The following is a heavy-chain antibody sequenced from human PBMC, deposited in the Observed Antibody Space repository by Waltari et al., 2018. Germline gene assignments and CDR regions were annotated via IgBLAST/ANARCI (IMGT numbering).Heavy chain of an antibody. V-gene: IGHV4-34*01. Sequence: QVQLQQWGAGLLKPSETLSLTCAVYGGSFSGYYWSWIRQPPGTGLEGIGEINHSGSTNYNPSLKSRVTISVDTSKNQFSLKLSSVTAADTAVYYCARGDIVVVVAASAGYYYYGMDVWGQGTTVTVSS. J-gene: IGHJ6*02. CDR1: GGSFSGYY. CDR3: ARGDIVVVVAASAGYYYYGMDV. D-gene: IGHD2-15*01. CDR2: INHSGST.